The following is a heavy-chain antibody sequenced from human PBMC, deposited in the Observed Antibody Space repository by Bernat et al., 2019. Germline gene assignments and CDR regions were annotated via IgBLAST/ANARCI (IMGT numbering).Heavy chain of an antibody. CDR2: ISSSSSYT. CDR1: GFTFSAYY. CDR3: ARVLSVVTPYWFDP. D-gene: IGHD2-21*02. V-gene: IGHV3-11*05. Sequence: QVQLVESGGGLVKPGGSLRLSCAAPGFTFSAYYTSWIRQAPGKGLEWVSYISSSSSYTNYADSVKGRFTISRDNTKNSLYLQMNSRRAQDTAVYYCARVLSVVTPYWFDPWGQGTLVTVSS. J-gene: IGHJ5*02.